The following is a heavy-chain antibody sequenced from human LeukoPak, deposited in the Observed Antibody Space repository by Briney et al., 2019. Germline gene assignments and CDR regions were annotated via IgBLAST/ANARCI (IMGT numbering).Heavy chain of an antibody. D-gene: IGHD3-10*01. CDR1: GYTFTDYY. Sequence: ASVKVSCKAAGYTFTDYYIHWVRQAPGQDFEWMGWINPNSGGTNYAQKFQGRVTMTRDTSISTAYMELSRLRSDDTAVYYCARDRITMVRGANGSWFDPWGQGTLVTVSS. V-gene: IGHV1-2*02. J-gene: IGHJ5*02. CDR3: ARDRITMVRGANGSWFDP. CDR2: INPNSGGT.